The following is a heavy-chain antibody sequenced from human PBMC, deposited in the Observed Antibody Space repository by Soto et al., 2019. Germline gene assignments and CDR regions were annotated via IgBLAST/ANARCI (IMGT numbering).Heavy chain of an antibody. CDR2: IIPILGIA. D-gene: IGHD2-15*01. V-gene: IGHV1-69*02. CDR3: AAVVAATQFDY. Sequence: QVQLVQSGAEVKKPGSSVKVSCKASGGTFSSYTISWVRQAPGQGLEWMGRIIPILGIANYAQKFQGRVTITADKSTSTAYIELSSLRSEDTAVYYCAAVVAATQFDYWGQGTLVTVSS. CDR1: GGTFSSYT. J-gene: IGHJ4*02.